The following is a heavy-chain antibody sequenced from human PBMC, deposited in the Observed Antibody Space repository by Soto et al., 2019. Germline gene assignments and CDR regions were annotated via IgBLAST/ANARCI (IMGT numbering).Heavy chain of an antibody. CDR2: ISGSGGST. V-gene: IGHV3-23*04. CDR1: GFTFSSYA. D-gene: IGHD1-1*01. J-gene: IGHJ6*02. CDR3: TGYYYYYYGMDV. Sequence: VQLVESGGGLVQPGGSLRLSCAASGFTFSSYAMSWVRQAPGKGLEWVSAISGSGGSTYYADSVKGRFTISRDNSKNTLYLQMNSLRAEDTAVYYCTGYYYYYYGMDVWGQGTTVTVSS.